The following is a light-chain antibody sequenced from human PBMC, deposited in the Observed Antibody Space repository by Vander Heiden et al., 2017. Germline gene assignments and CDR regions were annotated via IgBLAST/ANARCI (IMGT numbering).Light chain of an antibody. Sequence: DIQMTHSPSTLSASVGDRVTITCRASQSISSWLAWYQQKPGKAPKLLIYDASSLESGVPSRFSGSGSGTEFTLTISSLQPDDFATYYYQQYNSYWTFGQGTKVEIK. V-gene: IGKV1-5*01. CDR2: DAS. J-gene: IGKJ1*01. CDR3: QQYNSYWT. CDR1: QSISSW.